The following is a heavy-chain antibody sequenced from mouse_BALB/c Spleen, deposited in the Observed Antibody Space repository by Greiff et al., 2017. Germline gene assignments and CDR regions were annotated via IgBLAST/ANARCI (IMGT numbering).Heavy chain of an antibody. D-gene: IGHD1-2*01. V-gene: IGHV1-7*01. CDR3: ARLLRLTFAY. J-gene: IGHJ3*01. Sequence: VQLQQSGAELAKPGASVKMSCKASGYTFTSYWMHWVKQRPGQGLEWIGYINPSTGYTEYNQKFKDKATLTADKSSSTAYMQLSSLTSEDSAVYYCARLLRLTFAYWGQGTLVTVSA. CDR2: INPSTGYT. CDR1: GYTFTSYW.